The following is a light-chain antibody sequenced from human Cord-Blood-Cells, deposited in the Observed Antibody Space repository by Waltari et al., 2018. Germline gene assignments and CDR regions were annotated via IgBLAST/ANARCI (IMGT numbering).Light chain of an antibody. CDR3: QSYDSSIWV. V-gene: IGLV6-57*02. J-gene: IGLJ3*02. CDR1: SGSIASNY. CDR2: GEN. Sequence: NFMLTQPHSVSESPGKTVTISCTGSSGSIASNYVQWYQQRPGSAPTTGIYGENQRPSGVPDRFSGSIDRSSNSASLTISGLKTEDEADYYCQSYDSSIWVFGGGTKLTVL.